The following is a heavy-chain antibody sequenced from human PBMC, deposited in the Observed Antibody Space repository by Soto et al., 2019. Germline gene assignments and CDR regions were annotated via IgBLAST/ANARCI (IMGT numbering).Heavy chain of an antibody. D-gene: IGHD6-13*01. CDR3: ARAYSSSWYAGFDY. J-gene: IGHJ4*02. CDR1: GFTFSSYS. V-gene: IGHV3-48*02. Sequence: GGSLRLSCAASGFTFSSYSMNWARQAPGKGLEWVSYISSSSSTIYYADSVKGRFTISRDNDKNSLYLQMNSLRDEDTAVYYCARAYSSSWYAGFDYWGQGTLVTVS. CDR2: ISSSSSTI.